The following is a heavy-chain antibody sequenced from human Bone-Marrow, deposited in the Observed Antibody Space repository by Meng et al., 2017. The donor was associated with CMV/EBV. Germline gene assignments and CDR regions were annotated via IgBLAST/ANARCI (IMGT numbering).Heavy chain of an antibody. CDR2: IRSDGTNI. CDR3: SFGSESYYGVPVNFDY. Sequence: SLMISCAASGFIFSSYAMYWVRQAPGEGRQWVAFIRSDGTNIHYRDSVKGRFTISRDNSKNTLYLQMNSRRAEDTAVYYCSFGSESYYGVPVNFDYWGQGTLVTVSS. J-gene: IGHJ4*02. D-gene: IGHD3-10*01. V-gene: IGHV3-30*02. CDR1: GFIFSSYA.